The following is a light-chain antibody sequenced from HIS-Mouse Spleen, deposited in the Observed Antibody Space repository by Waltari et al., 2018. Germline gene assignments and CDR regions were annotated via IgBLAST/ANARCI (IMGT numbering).Light chain of an antibody. J-gene: IGLJ2*01. CDR1: SGSIASNY. V-gene: IGLV6-57*02. Sequence: NFMLTQPHSVSESPGKTVTISCTGSSGSIASNYVQWYPQRPGSAPTTVIYEDNQRPSGVPDRFSGSIDSSSNSASLTISGLKTEDEADYYCQSYDSSNHVVFGGGTKLTVL. CDR2: EDN. CDR3: QSYDSSNHVV.